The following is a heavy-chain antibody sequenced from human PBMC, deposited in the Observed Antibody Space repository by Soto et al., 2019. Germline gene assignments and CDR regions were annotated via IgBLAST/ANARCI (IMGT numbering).Heavy chain of an antibody. V-gene: IGHV4-59*01. CDR2: IYYSGST. CDR1: GGSITGYY. J-gene: IGHJ6*03. Sequence: SLTCTVSGGSITGYYWSWIRQPPGKGPEWIGYIYYSGSTNYNPSLKSRVTISVDTSKNQFSLRLSSVTAADTAVYYCARLEKYYYYMDVWGKGTTVTVSS. CDR3: ARLEKYYYYMDV. D-gene: IGHD1-1*01.